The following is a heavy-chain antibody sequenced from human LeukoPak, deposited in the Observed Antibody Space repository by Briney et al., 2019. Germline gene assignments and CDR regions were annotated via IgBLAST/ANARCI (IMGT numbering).Heavy chain of an antibody. CDR3: TYSGSQKFDY. CDR1: GFTVSSNY. D-gene: IGHD1-26*01. Sequence: PGGSLRLSCAASGFTVSSNYMSWVRQAPGKGLEWVAVISYDGSNKYYADSVKGRFTISRDNSKNTLYLQMNSLRAEDTAVYYCTYSGSQKFDYWGQGTLVTVSS. J-gene: IGHJ4*02. CDR2: ISYDGSNK. V-gene: IGHV3-30*03.